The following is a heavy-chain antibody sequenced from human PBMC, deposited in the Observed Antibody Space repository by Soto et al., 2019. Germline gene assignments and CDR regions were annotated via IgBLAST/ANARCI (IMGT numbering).Heavy chain of an antibody. CDR1: GFTFSSYG. Sequence: QVQLVESGGGVVQPGRSLRLSCAASGFTFSSYGMHWVRQAPGKGLEWVAVISYDGSNKYYADSVTGRFTISRDNSKNTLYLQLNSVRAEDTAVYYCAKDLQGDGDYYDSSGYYYSWICDYWGQGTLVTVSS. D-gene: IGHD3-22*01. CDR2: ISYDGSNK. V-gene: IGHV3-30*18. J-gene: IGHJ4*02. CDR3: AKDLQGDGDYYDSSGYYYSWICDY.